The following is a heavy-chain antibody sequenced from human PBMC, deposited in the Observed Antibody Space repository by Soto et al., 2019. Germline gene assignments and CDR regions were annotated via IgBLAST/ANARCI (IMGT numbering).Heavy chain of an antibody. J-gene: IGHJ6*03. V-gene: IGHV4-34*01. Sequence: SETLSLTCAVYGGSFSGYYWSWIRQPPGKGLEWNGEINHSGSTNYNPSLKSRVTISVDTSKNQFSLKLSSVTAADTAVYYCARGKAYYDFWSGDKYYYYMDVWGKGTTVT. CDR2: INHSGST. CDR1: GGSFSGYY. CDR3: ARGKAYYDFWSGDKYYYYMDV. D-gene: IGHD3-3*01.